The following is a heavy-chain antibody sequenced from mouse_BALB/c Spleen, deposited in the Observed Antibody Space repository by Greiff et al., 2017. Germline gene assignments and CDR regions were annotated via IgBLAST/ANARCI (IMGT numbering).Heavy chain of an antibody. CDR1: GFSLTGYG. Sequence: VNLVESGPGLVAPSQSLSITCTVSGFSLTGYGVNWVRQPPGKGLEWLGVIWSGGSTDYNAAFISRLSISKDNSKSQVFFKMNSLQANDTAIYYCATYGNYEMDYWGQGTSVTVSS. J-gene: IGHJ4*01. D-gene: IGHD2-10*02. CDR3: ATYGNYEMDY. V-gene: IGHV2-2*02. CDR2: IWSGGST.